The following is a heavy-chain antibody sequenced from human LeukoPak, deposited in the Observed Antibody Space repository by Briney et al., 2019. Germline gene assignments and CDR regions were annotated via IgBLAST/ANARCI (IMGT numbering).Heavy chain of an antibody. CDR2: IKQDGSEK. Sequence: GGSLRLSCAASGFTFSSYAMSWVRQAPGKGLEWVANIKQDGSEKYYVDSVKGRFTISRDNAKNSLYLQMNSLRAEDTAVYYCARDGRGIAVDWGQGTLVTVSS. V-gene: IGHV3-7*01. CDR3: ARDGRGIAVD. J-gene: IGHJ4*02. D-gene: IGHD6-19*01. CDR1: GFTFSSYA.